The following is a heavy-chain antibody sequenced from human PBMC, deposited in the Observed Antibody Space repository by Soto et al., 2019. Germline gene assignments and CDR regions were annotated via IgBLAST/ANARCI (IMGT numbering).Heavy chain of an antibody. J-gene: IGHJ4*02. CDR2: ISYDGSNK. V-gene: IGHV3-30-3*01. D-gene: IGHD1-26*01. CDR1: GFTFSSYA. Sequence: PGGSLRLSCAASGFTFSSYAMHWVRQAPGKGLEWVAVISYDGSNKYYADSVKGRFTISRDNSKNTLYLQMNSLRAEDTAVYYCARDALKVGATYFDYWGQGTLVTVSS. CDR3: ARDALKVGATYFDY.